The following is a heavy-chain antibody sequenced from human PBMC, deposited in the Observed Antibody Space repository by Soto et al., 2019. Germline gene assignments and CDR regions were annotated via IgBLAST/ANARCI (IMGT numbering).Heavy chain of an antibody. CDR3: ASINWNYVSWSLFDY. CDR2: IYYSGST. Sequence: SETLSLTCTVSGGSISSYYWSWIRQPPGKGLEWIGYIYYSGSTNYNPSLKSRVTISVDTSKNQFSLKLSSVTAADTAVYYCASINWNYVSWSLFDYWGQGTLVTVSS. V-gene: IGHV4-59*12. CDR1: GGSISSYY. J-gene: IGHJ4*02. D-gene: IGHD1-7*01.